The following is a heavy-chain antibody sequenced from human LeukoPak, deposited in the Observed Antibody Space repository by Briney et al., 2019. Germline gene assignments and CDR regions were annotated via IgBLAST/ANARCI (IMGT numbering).Heavy chain of an antibody. CDR2: INPNSGGT. CDR1: GYTFIGYY. V-gene: IGHV1-2*02. J-gene: IGHJ4*02. CDR3: ARVRYCSSTSCYQGYFDY. Sequence: ASVKVSCKASGYTFIGYYMHWVRQAPGQELEWMGWINPNSGGTNYAQKFQGRVTMTRDTSISTAYMELSRLRSDDTAVYYCARVRYCSSTSCYQGYFDYWGQGTLVTVSS. D-gene: IGHD2-2*01.